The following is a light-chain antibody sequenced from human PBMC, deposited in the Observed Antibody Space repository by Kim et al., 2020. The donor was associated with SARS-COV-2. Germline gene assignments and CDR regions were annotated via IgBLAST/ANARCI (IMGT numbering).Light chain of an antibody. Sequence: SASVGDRVTITCLARQDISNYLAWYQQKPGEAPKLLIYAASALESGVPSQFSGSGSGTDFTLTINSLQPEDVATYFCQQYKSTPHTFGQGTKLEI. V-gene: IGKV1-27*01. CDR1: QDISNY. CDR2: AAS. J-gene: IGKJ2*01. CDR3: QQYKSTPHT.